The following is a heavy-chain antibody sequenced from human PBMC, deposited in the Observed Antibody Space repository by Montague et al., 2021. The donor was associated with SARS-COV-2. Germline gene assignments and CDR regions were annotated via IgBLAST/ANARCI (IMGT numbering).Heavy chain of an antibody. Sequence: SQRLSCAASGLTFSNYAMSWVRQAPGKGPECVSGISGSGGTTYYADSVKGRLTISRDNSKNTLYLQMNSLRAEDTAVYYCANPKGAFDIWGQGTTVTVSS. V-gene: IGHV3-23*01. J-gene: IGHJ3*02. CDR2: ISGSGGTT. CDR1: GLTFSNYA. CDR3: ANPKGAFDI.